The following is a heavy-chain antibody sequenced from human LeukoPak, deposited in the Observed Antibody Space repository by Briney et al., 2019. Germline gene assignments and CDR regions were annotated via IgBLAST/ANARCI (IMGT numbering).Heavy chain of an antibody. CDR2: ITPGGGT. CDR1: GYTFTNYA. J-gene: IGHJ4*02. D-gene: IGHD5-24*01. V-gene: IGHV1-2*02. CDR3: ARDRYGDGFAHFDY. Sequence: DSVKVSCKASGYTFTNYAMHWVRQAPGQGLEWMGWITPGGGTNYPQKFQGRVAITWDTSITTAYMDLSRLTSDDTAVYYCARDRYGDGFAHFDYWGQGALVTVSS.